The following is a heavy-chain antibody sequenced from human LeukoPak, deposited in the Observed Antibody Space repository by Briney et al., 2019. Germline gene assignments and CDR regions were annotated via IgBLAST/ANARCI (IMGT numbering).Heavy chain of an antibody. CDR1: GFTFSSYS. CDR3: ARGGHGVCSSVLAGY. V-gene: IGHV3-48*04. J-gene: IGHJ4*02. D-gene: IGHD6-19*01. Sequence: GGSLRLSCAASGFTFSSYSMNWVRQAPGKGLEWVSYISSSSSTIYYADSVKGRFTISRDNAKNSLSLQMNSLRAEDTAVYYCARGGHGVCSSVLAGYWGQGTLVTVSS. CDR2: ISSSSSTI.